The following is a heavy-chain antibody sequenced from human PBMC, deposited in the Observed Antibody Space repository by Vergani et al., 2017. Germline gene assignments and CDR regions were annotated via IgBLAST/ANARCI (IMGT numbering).Heavy chain of an antibody. CDR3: AELYGDDGSSPF. CDR2: ISGHDHRT. D-gene: IGHD3-10*01. V-gene: IGHV3-23*01. Sequence: EVQRLESGGGSVQPGESLRLSCVASGFRFREHGMNWVRRAPGKGLEGVSGISGHDHRTLYADSVKGRFIISRDDSKNTLYLQMSSLRVEDTAIYYCAELYGDDGSSPFWGQGALVTVSS. J-gene: IGHJ4*02. CDR1: GFRFREHG.